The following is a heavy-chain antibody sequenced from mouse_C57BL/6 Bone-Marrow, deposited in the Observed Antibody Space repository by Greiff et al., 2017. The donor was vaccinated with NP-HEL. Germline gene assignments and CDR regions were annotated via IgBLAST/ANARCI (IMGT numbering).Heavy chain of an antibody. V-gene: IGHV1-82*01. CDR3: ARCDYYVSLFGY. CDR1: GYAFSSSW. J-gene: IGHJ2*01. CDR2: IYPGDGDT. Sequence: VQLQQSGPELVKPGASVKISCKASGYAFSSSWMNWVQQRPGKGLEWIGRIYPGDGDTNYNGKFKGKATQTADKSSSTAYMQLSSLPSEDSAVYFCARCDYYVSLFGYWGQGTTLTVSS. D-gene: IGHD1-1*01.